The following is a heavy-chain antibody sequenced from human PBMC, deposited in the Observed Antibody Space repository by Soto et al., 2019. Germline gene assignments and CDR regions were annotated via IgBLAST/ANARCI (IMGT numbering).Heavy chain of an antibody. V-gene: IGHV4-39*01. Sequence: PSETLSLTCTVSGGSVSSGSYYWGWIRQPPGKGLEWIGSIYYSGNTYYNPSLKSRVTISIDTSKNQLSLKLSSVTAADTAVYYCARGPRYPPGYCSGGSCYSREHYFDYWGQGTLVTVSS. CDR2: IYYSGNT. CDR1: GGSVSSGSYY. CDR3: ARGPRYPPGYCSGGSCYSREHYFDY. D-gene: IGHD2-15*01. J-gene: IGHJ4*02.